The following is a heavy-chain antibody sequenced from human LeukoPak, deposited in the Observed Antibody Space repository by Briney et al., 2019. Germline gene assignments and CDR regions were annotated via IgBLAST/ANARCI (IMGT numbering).Heavy chain of an antibody. CDR3: AVIAAAGTGDFDY. V-gene: IGHV4-34*01. CDR1: GGSFSGYY. CDR2: INHSGST. J-gene: IGHJ4*02. D-gene: IGHD6-13*01. Sequence: SETLSLTCAVYGGSFSGYYWSWIRQPPGKGLEWIGEINHSGSTNYNPSLKSRVTISVDTSKNQFSLKLGSVTAADTAVYYCAVIAAAGTGDFDYWGQGTLVTVSS.